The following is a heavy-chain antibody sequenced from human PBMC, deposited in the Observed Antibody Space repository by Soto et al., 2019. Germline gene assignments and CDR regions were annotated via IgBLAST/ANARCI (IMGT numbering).Heavy chain of an antibody. Sequence: TGGSLRLSCAASGFTFSSYAMSWVRQAPGKGLEWVSAISGSGGSTYYADSVKGRFTISRDNSKNTLYLQMNSLRAEDTAVYYCAKGMYSSSERNWFDPWGQGTLVTVSS. CDR1: GFTFSSYA. J-gene: IGHJ5*02. CDR2: ISGSGGST. CDR3: AKGMYSSSERNWFDP. V-gene: IGHV3-23*01. D-gene: IGHD6-6*01.